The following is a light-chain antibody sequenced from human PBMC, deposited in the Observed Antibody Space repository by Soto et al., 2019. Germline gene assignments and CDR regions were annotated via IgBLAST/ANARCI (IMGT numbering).Light chain of an antibody. J-gene: IGLJ2*01. Sequence: QSVLTQPASVSGSPGQSITIACIGTSSDVGGYNYVSWYQQHPDKAPKLVIYNVNNRPSGVSARFSGSKTGNTASLIISGLQAEDEPDYYCSSYTSISTVVFGGGTKVTVL. V-gene: IGLV2-14*01. CDR2: NVN. CDR1: SSDVGGYNY. CDR3: SSYTSISTVV.